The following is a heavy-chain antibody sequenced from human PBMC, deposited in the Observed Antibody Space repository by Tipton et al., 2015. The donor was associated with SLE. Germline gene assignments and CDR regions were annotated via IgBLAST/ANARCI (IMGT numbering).Heavy chain of an antibody. CDR3: VRGPKDV. CDR1: GGSISSGGYY. CDR2: INHRGST. J-gene: IGHJ6*02. V-gene: IGHV4-34*01. Sequence: TLSLTCNVSGGSISSGGYYWSWIRQPPGKGLEWIGEINHRGSTNYNPSLKSRVTISVDTSKNQFSLKLSSVTAADTAVYYCVRGPKDVWGQGTTVTVSS.